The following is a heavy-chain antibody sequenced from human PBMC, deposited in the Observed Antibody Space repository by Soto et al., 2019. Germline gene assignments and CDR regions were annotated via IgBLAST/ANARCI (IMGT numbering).Heavy chain of an antibody. CDR2: ISYDGSNK. D-gene: IGHD5-12*01. V-gene: IGHV3-30-3*01. Sequence: GSLRLSCAASGFTFSSYAMHWVRQAPGKGLEWVAVISYDGSNKYYADSVKGRFTISRDNSKNTLYLQMNSLRAEDTAVYYCAREGMATIYENTFDYWGQGTLVTVSS. CDR1: GFTFSSYA. J-gene: IGHJ4*02. CDR3: AREGMATIYENTFDY.